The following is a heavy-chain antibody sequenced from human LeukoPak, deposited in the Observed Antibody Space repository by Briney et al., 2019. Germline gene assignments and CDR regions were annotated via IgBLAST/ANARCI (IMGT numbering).Heavy chain of an antibody. D-gene: IGHD3-22*01. Sequence: TSETLSLTCTVSGGSISSGDYYWSWIRQPPGKGLEWIGYIYYSGSTYYNPSLKSRVTISVDTSKNQFSLKLSSVTAADTAVYYCPRGRRSGYYAYWGQGTLVTVSS. V-gene: IGHV4-30-4*01. CDR3: PRGRRSGYYAY. J-gene: IGHJ4*02. CDR1: GGSISSGDYY. CDR2: IYYSGST.